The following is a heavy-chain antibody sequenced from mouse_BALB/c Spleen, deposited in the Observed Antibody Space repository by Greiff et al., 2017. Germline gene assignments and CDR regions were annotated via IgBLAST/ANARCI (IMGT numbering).Heavy chain of an antibody. J-gene: IGHJ4*01. CDR3: ARRNWDYARDY. V-gene: IGHV1-9*01. CDR1: GYTFSSYW. CDR2: ILPGSGST. Sequence: QVQLQQSGAELMKPGDSVKISCKATGYTFSSYWIEWVKQRPGHGLEWIGEILPGSGSTNYNEKFKGKATFTADTSSNTAYMQLSSLTSEDSAVYYCARRNWDYARDYWGQGTSVTVSS. D-gene: IGHD4-1*01.